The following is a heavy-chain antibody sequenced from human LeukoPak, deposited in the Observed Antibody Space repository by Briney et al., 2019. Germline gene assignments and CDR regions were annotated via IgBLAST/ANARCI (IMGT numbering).Heavy chain of an antibody. Sequence: GASVKVSCKASGGTSSNYAISWVRQAPGQGLEWMGWMNPNSGNTGYAQKFQGRVTITRNTSISTAYMELSSLRSEDTGVYYCARGESGYSSSWVDYWGQGTLVTVSS. CDR2: MNPNSGNT. J-gene: IGHJ4*02. CDR3: ARGESGYSSSWVDY. CDR1: GGTSSNYA. D-gene: IGHD6-13*01. V-gene: IGHV1-8*03.